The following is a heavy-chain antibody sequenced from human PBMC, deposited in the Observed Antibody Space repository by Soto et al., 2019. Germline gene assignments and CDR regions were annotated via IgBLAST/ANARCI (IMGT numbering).Heavy chain of an antibody. CDR3: ASSLYGDNVDS. CDR1: GYTFTSYD. J-gene: IGHJ4*02. CDR2: MNPNSGNT. V-gene: IGHV1-8*01. Sequence: QVQLVQSGAEVKKPGASVKVSCKASGYTFTSYDINWVRQATGQGLEWMGWMNPNSGNTGDAHKFQGRVTMTRNTSSSTDYMALRSLRSEDTAVYYCASSLYGDNVDSWGQGTLVTVSS. D-gene: IGHD4-17*01.